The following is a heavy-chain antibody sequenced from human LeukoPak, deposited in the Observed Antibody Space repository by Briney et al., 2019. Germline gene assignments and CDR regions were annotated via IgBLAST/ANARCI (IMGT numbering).Heavy chain of an antibody. V-gene: IGHV4-59*08. Sequence: SETLSLTCTVSGGSISSYYWSWIRQPPGKGLEWIGYIYYSGSTNYNPSLKSRVTISVDTSKNQFSLKLSSVTAADTAVYYCATINAASYDAFDIWGQGTMVTVSS. J-gene: IGHJ3*02. CDR3: ATINAASYDAFDI. CDR1: GGSISSYY. D-gene: IGHD2-15*01. CDR2: IYYSGST.